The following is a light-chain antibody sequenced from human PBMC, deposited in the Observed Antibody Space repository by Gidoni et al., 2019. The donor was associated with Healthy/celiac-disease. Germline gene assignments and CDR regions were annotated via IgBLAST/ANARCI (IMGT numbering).Light chain of an antibody. V-gene: IGKV3-15*01. CDR2: GPS. CDR3: QQYNNWPRT. CDR1: QSVSIN. J-gene: IGKJ1*01. Sequence: EIVMTQSPATLSVSPGERATLSCRASQSVSINLAWYQQKPGQAPRPLIYGPSTRATGNPARFSGSGSGTEFTLTISSLQSEDFALYYCQQYNNWPRTFGQGTKVEIK.